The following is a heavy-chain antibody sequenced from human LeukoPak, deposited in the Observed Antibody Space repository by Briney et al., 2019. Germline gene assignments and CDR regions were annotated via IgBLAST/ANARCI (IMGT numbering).Heavy chain of an antibody. Sequence: PSETLSLTCTVSGGSISSYYWSWIPQPPGKGLEWIGYIYYSGSTNYNPSLKSRVTMSVDTSKNQFSLKLSSVTAADTAVYYCARATVTAAIGWFYPWGQGTLVTVSS. V-gene: IGHV4-59*12. CDR3: ARATVTAAIGWFYP. CDR2: IYYSGST. CDR1: GGSISSYY. D-gene: IGHD2-2*01. J-gene: IGHJ5*02.